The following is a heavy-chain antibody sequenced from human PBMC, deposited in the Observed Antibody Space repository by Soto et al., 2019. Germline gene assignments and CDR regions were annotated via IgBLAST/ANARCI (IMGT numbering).Heavy chain of an antibody. CDR2: ISSSSSYI. Sequence: GGSLRLSCAASGFTFSSYSMNWVRQAPGKGLEWVSSISSSSSYIYYADSVKGRFTISRDNAKNSLYLQMDSLRAEDTAVYYCASDVDTAMETWGQGTLVTVSS. CDR1: GFTFSSYS. D-gene: IGHD5-18*01. J-gene: IGHJ5*02. V-gene: IGHV3-21*01. CDR3: ASDVDTAMET.